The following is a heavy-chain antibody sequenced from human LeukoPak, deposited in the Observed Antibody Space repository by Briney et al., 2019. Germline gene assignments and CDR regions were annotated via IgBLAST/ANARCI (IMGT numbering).Heavy chain of an antibody. Sequence: GGSLRLPCAASGFTFSDYHMSWIRQPPGKGLEWVSYISSSGRTIYYADSVKGRFTISRDNAKNSLYLQMNSLRAEDTAVYYCARNKVIRSGYWGSRVDTDYCGQGTLVTVSS. CDR1: GFTFSDYH. CDR3: ARNKVIRSGYWGSRVDTDY. CDR2: ISSSGRTI. V-gene: IGHV3-11*04. D-gene: IGHD5-18*01. J-gene: IGHJ4*02.